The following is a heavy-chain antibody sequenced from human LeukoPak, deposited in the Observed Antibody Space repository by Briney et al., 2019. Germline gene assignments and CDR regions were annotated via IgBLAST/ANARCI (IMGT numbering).Heavy chain of an antibody. V-gene: IGHV1-18*01. Sequence: GASVKVSCKASGYTFTSYGISWVRQAPGQGLEWMGWISAYNGNTNYAQKLQGRVTMTTDTSTSTAYMELRSLRSDDTAVYYCARSVYDYVWGRVLDYWGQGTLVTVPS. D-gene: IGHD3-16*01. CDR3: ARSVYDYVWGRVLDY. J-gene: IGHJ4*02. CDR1: GYTFTSYG. CDR2: ISAYNGNT.